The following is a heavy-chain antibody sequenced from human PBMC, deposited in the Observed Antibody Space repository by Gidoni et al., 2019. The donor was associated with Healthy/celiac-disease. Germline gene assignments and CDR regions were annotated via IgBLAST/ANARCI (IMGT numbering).Heavy chain of an antibody. V-gene: IGHV4-39*01. D-gene: IGHD3-10*01. CDR3: ASSGDTTIPDY. CDR2: IYYSGST. Sequence: QLQLQESCPGLVKPSETLSLTCTVSGGSISSSSYYWGWIRQPPGKGLEWIGSIYYSGSTYYNPSLKSRVTISVDTSKNQFSLKLSSVTAADTAVYYCASSGDTTIPDYWGQGTLVTVSS. CDR1: GGSISSSSYY. J-gene: IGHJ4*02.